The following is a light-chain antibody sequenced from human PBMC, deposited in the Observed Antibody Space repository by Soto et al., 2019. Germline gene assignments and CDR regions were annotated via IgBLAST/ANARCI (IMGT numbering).Light chain of an antibody. CDR2: AAS. CDR1: QSISSY. CDR3: QQSYSTPYT. V-gene: IGKV1-39*01. Sequence: DIPMTQSPSSLSASVGDRVTITCRASQSISSYLNWYQQKPGKAPKLLIYAASSLQSGVPSRFSGCGSGTDFTLTISSLQPEDFATYYCQQSYSTPYTFGQGTKLEIK. J-gene: IGKJ2*01.